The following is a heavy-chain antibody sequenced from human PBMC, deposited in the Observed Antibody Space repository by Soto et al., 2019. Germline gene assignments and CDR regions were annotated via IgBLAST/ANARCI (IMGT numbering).Heavy chain of an antibody. Sequence: QVQLQESGPGLVKPSQTLFLTCTVSCSSISRNSYSWSWSRKHPVKGLEWIGYVYFSVNTYYNPSLKSRVNRSVDTSKKQFSLRLASVTVSDTAVYYCARLGYDSSGYPSWFDPWGQGNLVTVSS. J-gene: IGHJ5*02. D-gene: IGHD3-22*01. V-gene: IGHV4-31*03. CDR3: ARLGYDSSGYPSWFDP. CDR1: CSSISRNSYS. CDR2: VYFSVNT.